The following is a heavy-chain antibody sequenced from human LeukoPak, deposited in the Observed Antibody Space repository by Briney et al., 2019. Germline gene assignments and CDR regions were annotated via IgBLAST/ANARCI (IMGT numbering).Heavy chain of an antibody. CDR3: AKDLRGSYYGTLFY. CDR1: GFTFSTYG. V-gene: IGHV3-23*01. Sequence: PGGSLRLSCAASGFTFSTYGMSWVRQVPGKGLEWVSAITGSGGSTYYADSVKGRLTISRDNSKNTLYLQMNSLRAEDTAVYYCAKDLRGSYYGTLFYWGQGTLVTVSS. D-gene: IGHD1-26*01. CDR2: ITGSGGST. J-gene: IGHJ4*02.